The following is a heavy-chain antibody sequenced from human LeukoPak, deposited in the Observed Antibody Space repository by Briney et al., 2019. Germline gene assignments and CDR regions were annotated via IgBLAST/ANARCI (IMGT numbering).Heavy chain of an antibody. J-gene: IGHJ1*01. CDR3: ANHSVGRPRAHLQL. CDR2: INCRGGST. Sequence: GGALRLSCAASGFTFSSYAMSWVRQAPGKGLEWVSAINCRGGSTYYAYSVKGRFTISRDNSKNTLYLQMISLRAEDTALYYRANHSVGRPRAHLQLWGQGTLVTLSA. D-gene: IGHD4-23*01. CDR1: GFTFSSYA. V-gene: IGHV3-23*01.